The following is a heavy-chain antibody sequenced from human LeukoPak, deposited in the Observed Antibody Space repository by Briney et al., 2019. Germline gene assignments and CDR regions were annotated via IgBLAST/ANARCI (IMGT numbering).Heavy chain of an antibody. D-gene: IGHD3-22*01. Sequence: SVKVSCKASGGTFSSYAISWVRQAPGQGLEWMGRIIPILGIANYAQKFQGRVTITADKSTSTAYMELSSLRSEDTAVYYCARTLTYYYDSSGYYVAEYFQHWGQGTLVTVSS. CDR3: ARTLTYYYDSSGYYVAEYFQH. V-gene: IGHV1-69*04. CDR2: IIPILGIA. CDR1: GGTFSSYA. J-gene: IGHJ1*01.